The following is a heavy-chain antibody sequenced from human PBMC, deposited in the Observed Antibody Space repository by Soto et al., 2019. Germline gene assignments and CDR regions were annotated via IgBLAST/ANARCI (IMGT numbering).Heavy chain of an antibody. V-gene: IGHV3-30-3*01. J-gene: IGHJ1*01. D-gene: IGHD3-22*01. CDR2: MSYDGSTK. CDR3: ARDAYDDPPGYFQH. Sequence: QVQLVESGGDVVQPGRSLRLSCSASGFTFSSYSVQWVRQAPGKGLEWLAFMSYDGSTKYYADSVKGRFTVSRDNSKNPLYLQMDSLRTEDTAVYYCARDAYDDPPGYFQHWGQGTLLTVSS. CDR1: GFTFSSYS.